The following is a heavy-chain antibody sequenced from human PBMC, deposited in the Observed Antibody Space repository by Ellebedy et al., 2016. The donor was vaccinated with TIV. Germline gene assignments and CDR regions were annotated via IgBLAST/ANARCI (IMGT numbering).Heavy chain of an antibody. V-gene: IGHV3-23*01. J-gene: IGHJ3*01. CDR1: GFSFSNYA. Sequence: GESLKISCVGSGFSFSNYATAWVRQTPGKGLEWVSAICRGGNTKYYTDSVKGRFITSRDNSKNTMYLEMNSLRADDTATYYCAKDQVGGDGRWVFDLWGQGTMVTVSS. CDR3: AKDQVGGDGRWVFDL. D-gene: IGHD3-16*01. CDR2: ICRGGNTK.